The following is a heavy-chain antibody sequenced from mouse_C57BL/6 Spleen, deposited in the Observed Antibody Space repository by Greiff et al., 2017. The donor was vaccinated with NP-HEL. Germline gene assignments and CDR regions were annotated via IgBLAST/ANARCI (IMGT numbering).Heavy chain of an antibody. J-gene: IGHJ2*01. CDR3: ARGRVYYGSSSFDY. CDR2: IDPSDSYT. D-gene: IGHD1-1*01. CDR1: GYTFTSYW. Sequence: QVQLQQPGAELVKPGASVKLSCKASGYTFTSYWMQWVKQRPGQGLEWIGEIDPSDSYTNYNQKFKGKATLTVDTSSSTAYMQLSSLTSEDSAVYYCARGRVYYGSSSFDYWGQGTTLTVSS. V-gene: IGHV1-50*01.